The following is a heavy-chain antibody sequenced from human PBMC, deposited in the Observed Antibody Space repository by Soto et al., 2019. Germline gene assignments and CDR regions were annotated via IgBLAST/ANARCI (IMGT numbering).Heavy chain of an antibody. CDR1: GYSFTSYW. D-gene: IGHD6-13*01. CDR2: IYPGDSDT. V-gene: IGHV5-51*01. CDR3: ARLPYSSSLRNYHYHGMDV. J-gene: IGHJ6*02. Sequence: GESLKISCKGSGYSFTSYWIGWVRQMPGKGLEWMGIIYPGDSDTRYSPSFQGQVTISADKSISTAYLQWSSLKASDTAMYYCARLPYSSSLRNYHYHGMDVWGQGTTVTVSS.